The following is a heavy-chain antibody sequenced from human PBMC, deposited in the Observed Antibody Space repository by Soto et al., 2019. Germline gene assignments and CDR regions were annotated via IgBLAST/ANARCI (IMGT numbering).Heavy chain of an antibody. J-gene: IGHJ3*02. CDR3: ARVVTLAFDI. V-gene: IGHV3-66*01. D-gene: IGHD3-16*01. CDR1: GFTVSSNY. CDR2: TYTDGST. Sequence: EVQLVESGGGLVQPGGSLRLSCAASGFTVSSNYMSWVRQAPGKGLEWVSLTYTDGSTYYADSVKGRFTISRDNSKSTLYLQMNSLRAEDTAVYYCARVVTLAFDIWGQGTMVTVSS.